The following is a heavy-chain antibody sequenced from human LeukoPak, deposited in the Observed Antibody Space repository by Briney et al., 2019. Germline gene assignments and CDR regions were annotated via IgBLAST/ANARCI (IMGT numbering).Heavy chain of an antibody. V-gene: IGHV3-15*01. J-gene: IGHJ4*02. Sequence: GGSLRLSCAASGFTFSNAWMSWVRQAPGKGLEWVGRIKSKTDGGTTDYAAPVKGRFTISRDDSKNTLYLQMNSLKTEDTAVYYCTTLNYYDSSGYPFDYWGQGTLVTVSS. CDR3: TTLNYYDSSGYPFDY. CDR1: GFTFSNAW. D-gene: IGHD3-22*01. CDR2: IKSKTDGGTT.